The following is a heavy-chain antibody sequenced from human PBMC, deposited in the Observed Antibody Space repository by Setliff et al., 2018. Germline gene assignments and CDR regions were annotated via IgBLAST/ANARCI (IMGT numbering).Heavy chain of an antibody. CDR3: ARFYGDYQFDY. D-gene: IGHD4-17*01. CDR1: GGSISSSY. J-gene: IGHJ4*02. Sequence: SETLSLTCTVSGGSISSSYWSWIRQPPGKGLEWIGYFYHSGSMNYNPSLKGRVTMSVDTSNNQLSLKLNSVTAADAAIYYCARFYGDYQFDYWGQGTLVTVSS. CDR2: FYHSGSM. V-gene: IGHV4-4*09.